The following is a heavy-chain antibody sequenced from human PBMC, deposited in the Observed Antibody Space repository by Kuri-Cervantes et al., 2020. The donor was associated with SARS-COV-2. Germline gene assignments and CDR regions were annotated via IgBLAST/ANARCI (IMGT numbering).Heavy chain of an antibody. CDR1: GGSISSYY. CDR3: ARQGGYYGSGRGYYFDY. D-gene: IGHD3-10*01. V-gene: IGHV4-59*08. Sequence: SCTVSGGSISSYYWSWIRQPPGKGLEWIGYIYYSGSTNYNPSLKSRVTISVDTSKNQFSLKLSSVTAADTAVYYCARQGGYYGSGRGYYFDYWGQGTLVTVSS. CDR2: IYYSGST. J-gene: IGHJ4*02.